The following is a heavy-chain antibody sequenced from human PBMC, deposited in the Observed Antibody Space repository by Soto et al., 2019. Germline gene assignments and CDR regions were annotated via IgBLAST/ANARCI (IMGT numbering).Heavy chain of an antibody. CDR2: IYHSGTT. CDR1: GGSISSTNW. D-gene: IGHD6-13*01. Sequence: QVQLQESGPGLVKPSGTLSLTCAVSGGSISSTNWWTWVRQSPGRGLEWIGEIYHSGTTKYSPSLNSRVNIAVDMSTNPLSLTLISVTAADTAVYYCAFPATADFDYWGKGILVTVSS. J-gene: IGHJ4*02. CDR3: AFPATADFDY. V-gene: IGHV4-4*02.